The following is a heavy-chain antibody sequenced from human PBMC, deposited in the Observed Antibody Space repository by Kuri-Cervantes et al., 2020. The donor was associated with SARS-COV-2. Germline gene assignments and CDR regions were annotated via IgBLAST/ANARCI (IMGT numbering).Heavy chain of an antibody. CDR2: IDYSGST. D-gene: IGHD1-26*01. CDR3: ARDGWSGSNGAFDI. J-gene: IGHJ3*02. Sequence: SETLSLTCTVSGGSISSSSYYWGWIRQPPGKGLEWIGSIDYSGSTSYNPSLKSRVTMSVDTSKNQFSLKLSSVTAADTAVYYCARDGWSGSNGAFDIWGQGTMVTVSS. V-gene: IGHV4-39*07. CDR1: GGSISSSSYY.